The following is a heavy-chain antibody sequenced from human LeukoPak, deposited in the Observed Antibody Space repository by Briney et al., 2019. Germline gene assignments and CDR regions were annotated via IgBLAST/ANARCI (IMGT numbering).Heavy chain of an antibody. CDR2: ISWNSGSI. V-gene: IGHV3-9*01. J-gene: IGHJ6*02. D-gene: IGHD6-13*01. Sequence: GGSLRLSCAASGFTFDDYAMHWVRQAPGKGLEWVSGISWNSGSIGYADSVKGRFTISRDNAKNSLYLQMSSLRAEDTALYYCAKDLAAATPYGMDVWGQGTTVTVSS. CDR1: GFTFDDYA. CDR3: AKDLAAATPYGMDV.